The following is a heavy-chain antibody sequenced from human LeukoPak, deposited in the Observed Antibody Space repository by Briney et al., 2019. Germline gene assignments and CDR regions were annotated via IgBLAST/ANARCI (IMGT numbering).Heavy chain of an antibody. V-gene: IGHV5-10-1*01. Sequence: GESLKISCKGSGYSFTSYWISWVRQMPGKGLEWMGRIDPSDSYTNYSPSFQGHVTISADKSISTAYLQWSSLKASDTAMYYCARLSPSGHYDSSGYPNWGQGTLVTVSS. CDR1: GYSFTSYW. D-gene: IGHD3-22*01. CDR3: ARLSPSGHYDSSGYPN. CDR2: IDPSDSYT. J-gene: IGHJ4*02.